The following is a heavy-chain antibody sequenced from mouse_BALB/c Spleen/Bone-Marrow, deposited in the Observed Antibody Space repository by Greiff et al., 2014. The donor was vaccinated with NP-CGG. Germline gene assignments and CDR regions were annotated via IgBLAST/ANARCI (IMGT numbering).Heavy chain of an antibody. CDR1: GFSITSGYY. CDR3: ARALGSYVWYFDV. J-gene: IGHJ1*01. Sequence: EVQRVESGPGLMKPSQSLSLTCSVTGFSITSGYYWNWTRQFPGHTLEWMGYITFDGSYDYNPSLKNRISITRDTSNNQFFLKLNSVTAEDTASYYCARALGSYVWYFDVWGAGTTVTVSS. CDR2: ITFDGSY. V-gene: IGHV3-6*02. D-gene: IGHD1-1*02.